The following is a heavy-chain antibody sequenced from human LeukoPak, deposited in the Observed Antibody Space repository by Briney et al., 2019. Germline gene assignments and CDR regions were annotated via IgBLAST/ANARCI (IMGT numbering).Heavy chain of an antibody. D-gene: IGHD6-19*01. Sequence: ASVKVSCKASGYTFTSYYMHWVRQAPGQGLEWMGIINPSGGSTSYAQKFQGRVTMTRDMSTSTVYMELSSLRSEDTAVYYCARESDSSGWYYCYYYMDVWGKGTTVTVPS. CDR3: ARESDSSGWYYCYYYMDV. V-gene: IGHV1-46*01. CDR1: GYTFTSYY. J-gene: IGHJ6*03. CDR2: INPSGGST.